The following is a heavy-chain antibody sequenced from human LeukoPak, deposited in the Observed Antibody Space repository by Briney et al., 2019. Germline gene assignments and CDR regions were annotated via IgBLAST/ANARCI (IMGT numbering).Heavy chain of an antibody. J-gene: IGHJ4*02. Sequence: GGSLRLSCAASGNYWIHWVRQAPGKGLVWVSHINSDGSWTSYADSVKGRFTISKDNAKNTVYLQMNNLRAEDTAVYYCVSFYEAYWGRGTLVTVSS. CDR3: VSFYEAY. V-gene: IGHV3-74*01. D-gene: IGHD2/OR15-2a*01. CDR2: INSDGSWT. CDR1: GNYW.